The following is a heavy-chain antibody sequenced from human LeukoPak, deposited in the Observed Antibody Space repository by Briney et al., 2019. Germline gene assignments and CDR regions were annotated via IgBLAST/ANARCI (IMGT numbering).Heavy chain of an antibody. CDR1: GFTFSSYA. CDR3: ARDHDYGGNSPFDY. D-gene: IGHD4-23*01. J-gene: IGHJ4*02. V-gene: IGHV3-33*08. Sequence: PGGSLRLSCAASGFTFSSYAMSWVRQAPGKGLEWVAVIWYDGSNKYYADSVKGRFTISRDNSKNTLYLQMNSLRAEDTAVYYCARDHDYGGNSPFDYWGQGTLVTVSS. CDR2: IWYDGSNK.